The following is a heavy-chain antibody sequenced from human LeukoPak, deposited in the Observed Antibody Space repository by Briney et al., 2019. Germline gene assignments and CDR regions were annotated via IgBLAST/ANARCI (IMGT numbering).Heavy chain of an antibody. V-gene: IGHV3-7*01. J-gene: IGHJ4*02. Sequence: GSLRLSCAASGFTFSSYWMSWVRQAPGKGLEWVANIKQDGSEKYYVDSVKGRFTISRDNAKNSLYLQMNRLRAEDTAVYYCARALCIWGGDCHYFDYWGQGTLVTVSS. CDR3: ARALCIWGGDCHYFDY. CDR1: GFTFSSYW. D-gene: IGHD2-21*01. CDR2: IKQDGSEK.